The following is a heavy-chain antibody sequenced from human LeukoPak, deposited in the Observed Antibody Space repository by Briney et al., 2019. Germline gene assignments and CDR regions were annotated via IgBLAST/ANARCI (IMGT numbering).Heavy chain of an antibody. CDR3: ARGWEKHITMIPYDY. Sequence: ASVKVSCKTSGYTFTGYYMHWVRQAPGQGLEWMGWTNPNSGGTNYAQKFQGRVTMTRDTSISTAYMELSRLRSDDTAVYYCARGWEKHITMIPYDYWGQGTLVTVSS. D-gene: IGHD3-22*01. V-gene: IGHV1-2*02. CDR2: TNPNSGGT. J-gene: IGHJ4*02. CDR1: GYTFTGYY.